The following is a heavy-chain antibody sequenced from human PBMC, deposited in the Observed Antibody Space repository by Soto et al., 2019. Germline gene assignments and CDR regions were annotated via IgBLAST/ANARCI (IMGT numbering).Heavy chain of an antibody. D-gene: IGHD2-21*01. J-gene: IGHJ5*02. V-gene: IGHV4-39*01. CDR3: ARQPTTGDTDLWFDP. Sequence: QLQLLETGPGLVKASETLSLTCNVSGGSISTIRSYWAWIRQPPGKGLKWLANIFYSGSTYYNPSLASRVTVAVDTSKNECSLKMRSVTAADTAVYYCARQPTTGDTDLWFDPWGQGTLVTVSS. CDR2: IFYSGST. CDR1: GGSISTIRSY.